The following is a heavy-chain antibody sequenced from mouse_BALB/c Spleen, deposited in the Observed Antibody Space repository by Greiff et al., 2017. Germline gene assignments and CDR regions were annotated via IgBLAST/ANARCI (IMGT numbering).Heavy chain of an antibody. CDR2: IDPETGGT. V-gene: IGHV1-15*01. CDR3: TRDDTFDY. CDR1: GYTFTDYE. J-gene: IGHJ2*01. D-gene: IGHD2-3*01. Sequence: QVQLQQSGAELVRPGASVTLSCKASGYTFTDYEMHWVKQTPVHGLEWIGAIDPETGGTAYNQKFKGKATLTADKSSSTAYMELRSLTSEDSAVYYCTRDDTFDYWGQGTTLTVSS.